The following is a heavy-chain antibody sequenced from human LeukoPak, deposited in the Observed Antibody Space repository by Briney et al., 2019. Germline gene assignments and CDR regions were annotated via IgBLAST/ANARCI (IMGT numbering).Heavy chain of an antibody. CDR1: GGSIRSSN. V-gene: IGHV3-48*03. CDR3: AREGMDSGNSRWYFDL. CDR2: IDRSARTI. D-gene: IGHD1-26*01. J-gene: IGHJ2*01. Sequence: LSLTCAVSGGSIRSSNWWSWVRQPLGKGLEWVAYIDRSARTIYYADSVKGRVTISRDDAKSSLYLQMNSLRAEDTAVYYCAREGMDSGNSRWYFDLWGRGSLVWVSS.